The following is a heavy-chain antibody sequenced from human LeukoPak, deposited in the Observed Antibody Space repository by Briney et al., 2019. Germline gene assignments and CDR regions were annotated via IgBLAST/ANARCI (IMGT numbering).Heavy chain of an antibody. CDR3: ARGGESVSTNWFDP. CDR2: ISTYKGNT. J-gene: IGHJ5*02. V-gene: IGHV1-18*01. Sequence: ASVKVSCKASGYTFTSYGINWLRQAPGQGLEWMGWISTYKGNTNYAQKFQGRVTITADESTSTAYMELSSLRSEDTAVYYCARGGESVSTNWFDPWGQGTLVTVSS. CDR1: GYTFTSYG. D-gene: IGHD3-10*01.